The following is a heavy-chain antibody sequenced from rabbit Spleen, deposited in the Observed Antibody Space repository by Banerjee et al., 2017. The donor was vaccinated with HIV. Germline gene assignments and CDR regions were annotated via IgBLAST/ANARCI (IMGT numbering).Heavy chain of an antibody. CDR2: INIVTGKS. CDR1: GFDFGSFG. CDR3: ARDLVAIIGWNFNL. D-gene: IGHD5-1*01. J-gene: IGHJ4*01. Sequence: QEQLLESGGGLVQPEGSLTLTCKASGFDFGSFGMCWVRQAPGKGPEWIACINIVTGKSVYASWAKGRFTMSRTSSTTVTLQMTSLTAADTATYFCARDLVAIIGWNFNLWGPGTLVTVS. V-gene: IGHV1S47*01.